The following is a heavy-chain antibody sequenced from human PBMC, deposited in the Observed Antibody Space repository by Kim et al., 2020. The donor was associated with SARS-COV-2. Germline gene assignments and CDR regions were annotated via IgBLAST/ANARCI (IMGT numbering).Heavy chain of an antibody. CDR3: ARDRGDIVVDPSTGGWFDP. J-gene: IGHJ5*02. Sequence: KGRFTISRDNAKNTLLLQMNSLRADDTAVYYCARDRGDIVVDPSTGGWFDPWGQGTLVSVSS. V-gene: IGHV3-74*01. D-gene: IGHD2-2*01.